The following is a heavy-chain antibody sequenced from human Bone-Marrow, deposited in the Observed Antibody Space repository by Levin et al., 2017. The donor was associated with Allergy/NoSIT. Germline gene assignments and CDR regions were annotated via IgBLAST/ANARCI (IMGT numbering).Heavy chain of an antibody. D-gene: IGHD3-10*01. Sequence: GGSLRLSCAASGFTFSSYGMHWVRQAPGKGLEWVAVIWYDGSNKYYADSVKGRFTISRDNSKNTLYLQMNSLRAEDTAVYYCARDRGDYYGSGRLNWFDPWGQGTLVTVSS. CDR2: IWYDGSNK. V-gene: IGHV3-33*01. CDR3: ARDRGDYYGSGRLNWFDP. J-gene: IGHJ5*02. CDR1: GFTFSSYG.